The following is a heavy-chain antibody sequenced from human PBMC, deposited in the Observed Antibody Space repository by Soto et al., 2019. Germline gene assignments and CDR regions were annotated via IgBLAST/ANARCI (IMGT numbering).Heavy chain of an antibody. CDR1: GFTFNIYR. CDR3: ARDFEGLGY. J-gene: IGHJ4*02. V-gene: IGHV3-74*01. CDR2: INRDMNT. D-gene: IGHD3-9*01. Sequence: PGGSLRLSCAASGFTFNIYRMHWVRQAPGKGLMWVSLINRDMNTNYADSVKGRFTITRDNAKNMVYLQMNSLRVEDTAVYYCARDFEGLGYWGQGTLVTVSS.